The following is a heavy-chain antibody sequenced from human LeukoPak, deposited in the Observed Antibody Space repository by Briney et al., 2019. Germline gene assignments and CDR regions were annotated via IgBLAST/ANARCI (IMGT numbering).Heavy chain of an antibody. J-gene: IGHJ4*02. V-gene: IGHV4-4*07. Sequence: SETLSLTCSVSGGSISSNYWSWIRQPAEKGLEWIGRIYTSGSTNYNPSLKSRVTMSLDTSKNQFSLKLSSVTAADTAVYYCARDPAKWGSYFDYWGQGTLVTVSS. D-gene: IGHD7-27*01. CDR3: ARDPAKWGSYFDY. CDR1: GGSISSNY. CDR2: IYTSGST.